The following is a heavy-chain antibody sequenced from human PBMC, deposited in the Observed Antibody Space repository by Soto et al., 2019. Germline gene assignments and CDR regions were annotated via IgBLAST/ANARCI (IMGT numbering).Heavy chain of an antibody. V-gene: IGHV3-64*01. CDR1: GFTFSSYA. CDR3: AREDGSGSYYPLARYAFDI. CDR2: ISSNGGST. J-gene: IGHJ3*02. Sequence: TGGSLRLSCPASGFTFSSYAMHWVRQAPGKGLEYVSAISSNGGSTYYANSVKGRFTISRDNSKNTLYLQMGSLRAEDMAVYYCAREDGSGSYYPLARYAFDIWGQGTMVTVSS. D-gene: IGHD3-10*01.